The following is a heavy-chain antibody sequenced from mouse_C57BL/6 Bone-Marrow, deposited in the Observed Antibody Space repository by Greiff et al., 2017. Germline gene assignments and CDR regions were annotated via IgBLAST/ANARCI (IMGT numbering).Heavy chain of an antibody. J-gene: IGHJ3*01. CDR1: GFTFSSYA. V-gene: IGHV5-4*03. CDR2: ISDGGSYT. CDR3: AGGALPWFAD. Sequence: EVKLMESGGGLVKPGGSLKLSCAASGFTFSSYAMSWVRQTPEKRLEWVATISDGGSYTYYPDNVKGRFTISRDNAKNNLYLQMSHLKSEDTAMYYCAGGALPWFADWGQGTLVTVSA.